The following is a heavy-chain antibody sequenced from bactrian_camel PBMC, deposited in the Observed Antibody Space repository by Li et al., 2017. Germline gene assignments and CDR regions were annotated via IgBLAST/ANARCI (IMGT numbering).Heavy chain of an antibody. CDR2: IYTGDGST. CDR1: GYIYNIGC. CDR3: AAHDDWLAGNCPLDLDYEYDY. D-gene: IGHD1*01. V-gene: IGHV3S1*01. J-gene: IGHJ4*01. Sequence: HVQLVESGGGSVQAGGSLRLSCAASGYIYNIGCIGWFRQAPGKEREGVAGIYTGDGSTCYADSVKGRFTISQDNATNTVYLQMNNLKPEDTGMYSCAAHDDWLAGNCPLDLDYEYDYWGQGTQVTVS.